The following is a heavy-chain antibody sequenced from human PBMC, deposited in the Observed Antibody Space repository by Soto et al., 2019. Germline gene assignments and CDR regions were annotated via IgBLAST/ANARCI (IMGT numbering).Heavy chain of an antibody. Sequence: ASVKVSCKASGGTFSSYAISWVRQAPGQGLEWMGGIIPIFGTANYAQKFQGRVTITADESTSTAYMELSSLRSEDTAVYYCASVFRPPSYYFDCRGQGALVTVSS. V-gene: IGHV1-69*13. J-gene: IGHJ4*02. CDR3: ASVFRPPSYYFDC. D-gene: IGHD6-6*01. CDR1: GGTFSSYA. CDR2: IIPIFGTA.